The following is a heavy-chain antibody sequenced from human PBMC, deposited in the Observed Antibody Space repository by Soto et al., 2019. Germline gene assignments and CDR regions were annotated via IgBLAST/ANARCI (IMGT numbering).Heavy chain of an antibody. CDR1: GGSISSGGYY. CDR3: ARDCISTSCYYGVSYYGMDV. Sequence: QVQLQESGPGLVKPSQTLSLTCTVSGGSISSGGYYWSWIRQHPGKGLEWIGYIYYSGSTYYNPSLKSLVTISVDTSKNQFSMKLSSVTAADTPVYYCARDCISTSCYYGVSYYGMDVWGQGTTVTVSS. CDR2: IYYSGST. J-gene: IGHJ6*02. V-gene: IGHV4-31*01. D-gene: IGHD2-2*01.